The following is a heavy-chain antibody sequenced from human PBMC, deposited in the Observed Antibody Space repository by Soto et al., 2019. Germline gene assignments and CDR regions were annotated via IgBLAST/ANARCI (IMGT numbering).Heavy chain of an antibody. CDR2: IYYSGST. D-gene: IGHD3-16*01. Sequence: QVQLQESGPGLVKPSQTLSLTCTVSGCSISSGGYYWSWLRQHPGQGLEWIGSIYYSGSTYYNPSLKSRVTISVDTSKNQFSLKLSSVTAPDTAVYYCARGVLRWGQGTLGTVAS. J-gene: IGHJ4*02. CDR3: ARGVLR. V-gene: IGHV4-31*03. CDR1: GCSISSGGYY.